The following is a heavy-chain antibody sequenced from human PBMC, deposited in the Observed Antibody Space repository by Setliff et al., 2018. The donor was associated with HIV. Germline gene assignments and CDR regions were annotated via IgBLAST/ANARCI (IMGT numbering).Heavy chain of an antibody. CDR3: ARLYSPPRGFDF. J-gene: IGHJ4*02. V-gene: IGHV4-59*08. CDR1: GYSISSHY. Sequence: PSETLSLTCTVSGYSISSHYWSWIRQPPGEGLEWIGYIYYTATAVYNPALEDRVTISIDTSKNQFSLKLNSVTAADTAIYYCARLYSPPRGFDFWGQGTLVTVSS. CDR2: IYYTATA. D-gene: IGHD5-12*01.